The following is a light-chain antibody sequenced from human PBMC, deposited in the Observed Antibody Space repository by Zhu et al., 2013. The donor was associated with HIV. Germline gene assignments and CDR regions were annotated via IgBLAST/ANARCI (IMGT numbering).Light chain of an antibody. Sequence: EIVLTQSPGTLSLSPGERATLSCRASQSVSSSYLAWYQQKHGQAPRLLIYGASTRATGVPDRFSGRGSGTDFTLTISSLEPEDFAVYYCQQYGSSPGTFGQGTKVEIK. J-gene: IGKJ1*01. CDR2: GAS. V-gene: IGKV3-20*01. CDR3: QQYGSSPGT. CDR1: QSVSSSY.